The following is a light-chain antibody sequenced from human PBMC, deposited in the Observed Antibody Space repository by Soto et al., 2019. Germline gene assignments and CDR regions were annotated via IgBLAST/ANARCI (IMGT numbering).Light chain of an antibody. CDR1: SSNIGSNY. V-gene: IGLV1-51*01. CDR2: DND. CDR3: GTGDGGLSAVV. J-gene: IGLJ2*01. Sequence: QSVLTQPPSVSAAPGQKVTISCSGSSSNIGSNYVSWYQHLPGTAPKLLIYDNDKRPSGIPDRFSGSKSGTSALLGITGLQTGDEADYYCGTGDGGLSAVVCGGGTKLPVL.